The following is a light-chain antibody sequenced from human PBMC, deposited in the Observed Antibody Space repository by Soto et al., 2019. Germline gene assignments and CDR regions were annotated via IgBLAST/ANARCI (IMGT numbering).Light chain of an antibody. V-gene: IGLV6-57*04. Sequence: FMLTQPHSVSESPGKTVTISCTRSSGSIASNSVQWYQQRPGTVPTTVIYEGNQRPSGVPDRFSGSTDGSSDSASLTISGLQTEDEADCCCQSYDRSTVVFGGGTKLTVL. CDR3: QSYDRSTVV. J-gene: IGLJ2*01. CDR2: EGN. CDR1: SGSIASNS.